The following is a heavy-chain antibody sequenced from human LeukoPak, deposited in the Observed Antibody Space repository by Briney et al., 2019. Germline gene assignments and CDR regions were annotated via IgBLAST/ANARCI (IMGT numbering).Heavy chain of an antibody. CDR2: FDPEDGET. CDR1: GYTLTELS. Sequence: ASVKVSCKVSGYTLTELSMHWVRQAPGKGREWMGGFDPEDGETIYAQKFQGRVTMTEDTSTDTAYMELSSLRSEDTAVYYCATPSNYGDYVSVPGYYYYYGMDVWGQGTTVTVSS. CDR3: ATPSNYGDYVSVPGYYYYYGMDV. J-gene: IGHJ6*02. D-gene: IGHD4-17*01. V-gene: IGHV1-24*01.